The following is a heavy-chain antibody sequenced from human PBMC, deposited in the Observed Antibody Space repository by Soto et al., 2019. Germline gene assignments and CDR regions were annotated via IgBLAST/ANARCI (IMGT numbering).Heavy chain of an antibody. J-gene: IGHJ6*02. CDR2: ISSSGTII. D-gene: IGHD2-15*01. V-gene: IGHV3-11*01. CDR3: ASGKSIFYGMYV. CDR1: GFTFSDYY. Sequence: QVQLVESGGGLVKPGGSLRLSCAASGFTFSDYYISWIRQTPRKGLEWVSYISSSGTIIYHADSVKGRFTISRDNAKNSLFLQMNSLRAEDTAVYHCASGKSIFYGMYVLGQGTTVTVSS.